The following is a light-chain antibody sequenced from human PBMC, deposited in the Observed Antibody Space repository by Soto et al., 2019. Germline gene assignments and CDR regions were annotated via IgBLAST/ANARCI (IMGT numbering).Light chain of an antibody. CDR3: QQNNSSPWT. V-gene: IGKV3-15*01. CDR1: QSISDS. CDR2: GAS. J-gene: IGKJ1*01. Sequence: EIVMTQSPTPLSVSPGGRATLSCRASQSISDSLAWYQQKPGQAPRLLIHGASTRATGFPARFSGSGSGTDFTLTISSLQSEDFAIYYCQQNNSSPWTFGQGTKVDIK.